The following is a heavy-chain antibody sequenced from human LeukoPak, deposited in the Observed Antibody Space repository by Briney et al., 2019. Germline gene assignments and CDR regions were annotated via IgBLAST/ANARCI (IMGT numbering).Heavy chain of an antibody. J-gene: IGHJ4*02. D-gene: IGHD3-22*01. CDR1: GFTFDDYA. CDR3: AKDSSSLYYYESSGFDY. CDR2: ISWNSGSI. V-gene: IGHV3-9*03. Sequence: QTGGSLRLSCAASGFTFDDYAMHWVRQVPGKGLEWVSGISWNSGSIDYADSVKGRFTISRDNAKNSLYLQMNSLRTEDMAYYYCAKDSSSLYYYESSGFDYWGQGTLVTVSS.